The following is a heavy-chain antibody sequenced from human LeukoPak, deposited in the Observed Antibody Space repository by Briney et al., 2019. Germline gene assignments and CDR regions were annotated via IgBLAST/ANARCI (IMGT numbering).Heavy chain of an antibody. CDR2: IYYSGST. V-gene: IGHV4-39*01. D-gene: IGHD4-17*01. J-gene: IGHJ3*02. Sequence: SETLSLTCTVSGGSISSSSYYWGWIRQPPGKGLEWIGSIYYSGSTYYNPSLKSRVAISVDTSKNQFSLKLSSVTAADTAVYYCASSNRRCSDAFDIWGQGTMVTVSS. CDR1: GGSISSSSYY. CDR3: ASSNRRCSDAFDI.